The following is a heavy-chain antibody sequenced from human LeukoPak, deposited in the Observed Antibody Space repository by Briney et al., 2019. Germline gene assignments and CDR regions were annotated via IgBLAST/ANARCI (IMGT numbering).Heavy chain of an antibody. CDR3: TSGGQWLPRGRFDP. Sequence: GGSLRLSCAASGFTFSTYAMHWVRQPPGKGLEWVTVISYDGTNKYYAASVKGRFTISRDNSKKTLYLQMNSLTIEDTAVYYCTSGGQWLPRGRFDPWGQGTLVSVSS. J-gene: IGHJ5*02. V-gene: IGHV3-30-3*01. CDR1: GFTFSTYA. CDR2: ISYDGTNK. D-gene: IGHD6-19*01.